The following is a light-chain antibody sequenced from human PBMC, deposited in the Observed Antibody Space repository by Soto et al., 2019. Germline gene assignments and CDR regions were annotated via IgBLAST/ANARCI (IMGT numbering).Light chain of an antibody. J-gene: IGKJ2*01. CDR3: QQSYRTPYT. CDR2: AAS. Sequence: DLQMTQSPSSLSASVGDRVTIACRASANIRNYLNWYQHKPGKAPKLLIYAASSLQSGVPSRFSGSGSGTDFTLTISSLQPEDFATYYCQQSYRTPYTFGQGTKLEI. V-gene: IGKV1-39*01. CDR1: ANIRNY.